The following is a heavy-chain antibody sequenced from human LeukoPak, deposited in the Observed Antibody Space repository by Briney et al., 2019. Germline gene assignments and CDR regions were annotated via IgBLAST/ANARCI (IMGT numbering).Heavy chain of an antibody. J-gene: IGHJ4*02. CDR3: AREAGVVAGVDY. V-gene: IGHV3-21*01. D-gene: IGHD6-19*01. CDR2: ISSSSTYI. CDR1: GFTVSSNS. Sequence: KGGGSLRLSCTVSGFTVSSNSMSWVRQAPGKGLEWVSSISSSSTYIYYADSVKGRFTISRDNAKNSLYLQMNSLRAEDTAVYYCAREAGVVAGVDYWGQGTLVTVSS.